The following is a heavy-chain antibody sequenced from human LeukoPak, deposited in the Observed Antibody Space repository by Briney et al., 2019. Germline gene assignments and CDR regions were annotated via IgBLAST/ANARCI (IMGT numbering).Heavy chain of an antibody. J-gene: IGHJ4*02. V-gene: IGHV1-18*01. CDR2: ISAYNGNT. D-gene: IGHD4-17*01. Sequence: GGSVTVSCTASGYTFTSYGISWVRQAPGQGLEWMGWISAYNGNTNYAQKFQGRVTMTRDTSISTAYMELSRLRSDDTAVYYCARGGTRSPTTVTTPVQTLGYWGQGTLVTVSS. CDR1: GYTFTSYG. CDR3: ARGGTRSPTTVTTPVQTLGY.